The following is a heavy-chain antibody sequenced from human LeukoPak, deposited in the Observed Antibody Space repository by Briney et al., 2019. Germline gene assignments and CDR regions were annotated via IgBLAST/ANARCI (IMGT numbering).Heavy chain of an antibody. CDR1: GFTFSSYE. Sequence: PGGSLRLSCAASGFTFSSYEMNWVRQAPGKGLEWVSYISSSGSTIYYADSVKGRFTISRDNAKHSLYLQMNSLRAEDTAVYYCAKSRDEIAARPRGYYYYYMDVWGKGTTVTVSS. J-gene: IGHJ6*03. V-gene: IGHV3-48*03. D-gene: IGHD6-6*01. CDR2: ISSSGSTI. CDR3: AKSRDEIAARPRGYYYYYMDV.